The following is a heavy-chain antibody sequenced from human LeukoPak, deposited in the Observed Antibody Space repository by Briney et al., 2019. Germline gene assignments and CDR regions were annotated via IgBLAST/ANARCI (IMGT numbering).Heavy chain of an antibody. CDR2: INPNSGGT. Sequence: GASVKVSCKASGYIFTGYYIHWVRQAPGQGLEWMGWINPNSGGTNYAQKFQGRVTMTRDTSISTAYMELSRLRSDDTAVYYCAREEGVAAAGGGAFDIWGQGTMVTVSS. V-gene: IGHV1-2*02. CDR1: GYIFTGYY. D-gene: IGHD6-13*01. J-gene: IGHJ3*02. CDR3: AREEGVAAAGGGAFDI.